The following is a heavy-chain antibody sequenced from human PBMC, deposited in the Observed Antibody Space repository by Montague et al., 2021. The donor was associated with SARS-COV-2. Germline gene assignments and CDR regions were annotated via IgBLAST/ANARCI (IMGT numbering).Heavy chain of an antibody. J-gene: IGHJ4*02. CDR2: INPKTGDT. D-gene: IGHD3-16*01. Sequence: SVKVSCKASGYIFTGSYIHWVRQAPGHGLEWMGWINPKTGDTNYGQKFQGRVAMTGDTSMNTAYMELRNLRSDDAAVYYCATWGLDYWGQGTLVTVSS. CDR3: ATWGLDY. CDR1: GYIFTGSY. V-gene: IGHV1-2*02.